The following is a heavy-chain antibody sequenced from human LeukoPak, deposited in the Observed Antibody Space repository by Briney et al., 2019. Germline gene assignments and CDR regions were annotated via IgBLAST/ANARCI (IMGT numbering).Heavy chain of an antibody. Sequence: GGSLRLSCAASGFSIRDYWFHWVRQGPEKGLVWVSHINGDAATITYADSVKGRFTISRDDAKNTVYLQVNSLRAEDTGVYYRARDKGGLGDYWGQGTLVTVSP. V-gene: IGHV3-74*03. J-gene: IGHJ4*02. D-gene: IGHD2-15*01. CDR2: INGDAATI. CDR1: GFSIRDYW. CDR3: ARDKGGLGDY.